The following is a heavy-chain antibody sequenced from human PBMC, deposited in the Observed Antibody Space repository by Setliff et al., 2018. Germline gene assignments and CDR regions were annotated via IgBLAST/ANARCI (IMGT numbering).Heavy chain of an antibody. CDR3: ARNGDSSGYSYDAFDI. CDR1: GGTFSSYA. D-gene: IGHD3-22*01. Sequence: SVKVSCKASGGTFSSYAISWVRQAPGQGLEWMGGIIPILGIANYAQKFQGRVTITADKSTSTAYMELSSLRSEDTAVYYCARNGDSSGYSYDAFDIWGQGTMVAVS. J-gene: IGHJ3*02. V-gene: IGHV1-69*10. CDR2: IIPILGIA.